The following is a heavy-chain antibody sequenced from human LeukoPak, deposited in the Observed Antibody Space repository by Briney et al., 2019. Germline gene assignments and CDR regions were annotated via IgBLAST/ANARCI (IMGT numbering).Heavy chain of an antibody. D-gene: IGHD3-16*01. J-gene: IGHJ4*02. CDR3: ARDWGPS. CDR2: IYYSGST. Sequence: SETLSLTCTVSGGSISSSSYYWGWIRQPPGKGLEWIGSIYYSGSTYYNPSLKSRVTISVDTSKNQFSLKLSSVTAADTAVYYCARDWGPSWGQGTLVTVSS. CDR1: GGSISSSSYY. V-gene: IGHV4-39*07.